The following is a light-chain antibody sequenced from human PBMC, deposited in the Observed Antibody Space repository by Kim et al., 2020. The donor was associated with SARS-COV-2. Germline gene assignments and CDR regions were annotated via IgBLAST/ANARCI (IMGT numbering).Light chain of an antibody. V-gene: IGKV1-5*01. J-gene: IGKJ5*01. Sequence: VSVGDRVTITCRASQSISNCLAWYQQRPGKAPNLLIYDASTLESGVPSRFSGSGSGTEFTLTISSLQPDDFATYYCQQHKSYPITFGQGTRLEIK. CDR2: DAS. CDR1: QSISNC. CDR3: QQHKSYPIT.